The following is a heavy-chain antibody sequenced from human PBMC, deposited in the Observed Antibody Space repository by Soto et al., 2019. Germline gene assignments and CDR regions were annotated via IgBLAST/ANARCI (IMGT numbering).Heavy chain of an antibody. V-gene: IGHV3-23*01. CDR1: AFTFSRFA. J-gene: IGHJ5*02. Sequence: EVQLLESGGGLVQPGGSLRLSCAASAFTFSRFAMSWVRQTPGNGLEWVSAISGGGDNTFYADSVKGRFTISRDNSKNTLYLQMNGLRVEDTDVYYCAKGLSGSGAYQWFDPWGQGTLVTVSS. D-gene: IGHD3-10*01. CDR3: AKGLSGSGAYQWFDP. CDR2: ISGGGDNT.